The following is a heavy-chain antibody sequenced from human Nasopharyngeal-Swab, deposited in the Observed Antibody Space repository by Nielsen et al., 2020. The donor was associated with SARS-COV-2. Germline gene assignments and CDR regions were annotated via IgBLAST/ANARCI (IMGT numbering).Heavy chain of an antibody. V-gene: IGHV3-49*04. CDR2: IRSKAYGGTT. J-gene: IGHJ4*02. CDR1: GFTFSNAW. CDR3: TRENGGYGDQFFDY. Sequence: GGSLRLSCAASGFTFSNAWMSWVRQAPGKGLEWVGFIRSKAYGGTTEYAASVKGRFTISRDDSKSIAYLQMNSLKTEDTAVYYCTRENGGYGDQFFDYWGQGTLVTVSS. D-gene: IGHD5-12*01.